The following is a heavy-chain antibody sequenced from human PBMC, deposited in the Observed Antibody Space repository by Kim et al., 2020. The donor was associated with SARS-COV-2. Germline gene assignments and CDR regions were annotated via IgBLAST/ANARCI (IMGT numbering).Heavy chain of an antibody. Sequence: SETLSLTCSVSGGSISSSGYLWAWIRQSPEMGLEWLASVSYSGATYYNPSLKSRGTISRDTSKNQFSLRLNSVTAADTAVYFCARYSNSHWSLSFWGPGT. J-gene: IGHJ3*01. V-gene: IGHV4-39*07. CDR1: GGSISSSGYL. CDR2: VSYSGAT. CDR3: ARYSNSHWSLSF. D-gene: IGHD2-8*02.